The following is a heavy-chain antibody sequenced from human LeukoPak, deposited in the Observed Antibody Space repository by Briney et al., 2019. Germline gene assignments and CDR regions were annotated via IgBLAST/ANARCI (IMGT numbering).Heavy chain of an antibody. CDR2: IKQDGSEK. D-gene: IGHD3-22*01. Sequence: GGSLRLSCAASRFTFSSYWMSWVRQAPGKGLEWVANIKQDGSEKYYVDSVKGRFTISRDNAKNSLYLQMNSLRAEDTAVYYCARDSMYYYDSSGFLTDWGQGTLVTVSS. J-gene: IGHJ4*02. CDR1: RFTFSSYW. CDR3: ARDSMYYYDSSGFLTD. V-gene: IGHV3-7*01.